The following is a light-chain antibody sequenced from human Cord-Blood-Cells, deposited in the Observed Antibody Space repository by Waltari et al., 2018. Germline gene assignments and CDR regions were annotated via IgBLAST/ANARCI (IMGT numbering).Light chain of an antibody. Sequence: EIVLTQSPGTLSLSPWERATLPCRASQSVRSSYLAWYQQQPGQAPRLLIYGASSRATGIPDRFSGSGSGTDFTLTISRLEPEDFAVYYCQQYGSSPLTFGGGTKVEIK. CDR3: QQYGSSPLT. CDR1: QSVRSSY. V-gene: IGKV3-20*01. J-gene: IGKJ4*01. CDR2: GAS.